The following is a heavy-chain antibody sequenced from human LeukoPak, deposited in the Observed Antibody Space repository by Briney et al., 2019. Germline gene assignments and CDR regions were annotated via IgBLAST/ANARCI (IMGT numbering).Heavy chain of an antibody. V-gene: IGHV3-30*02. CDR3: VKGGNTAIVGATSFDY. CDR1: AFTFSNHG. J-gene: IGHJ4*02. CDR2: IRYDGGNE. Sequence: GASLRLSCAASAFTFSNHGMHWVRQDPGRGLEWVTYIRYDGGNEQYAESVKGRFTISRDNSKNTVDLQMNSLRVEDTAVYYCVKGGNTAIVGATSFDYWGQGTLVTVSS. D-gene: IGHD1-26*01.